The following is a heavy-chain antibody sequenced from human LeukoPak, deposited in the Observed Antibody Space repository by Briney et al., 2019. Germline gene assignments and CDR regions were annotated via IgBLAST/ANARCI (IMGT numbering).Heavy chain of an antibody. Sequence: GGSLRLSCAASGFTFSSYGMHWVRQAPGKGLEWVAFIRYDGSNKYYADSVKGRFTISRDNSKNTLYLQMNSLRAEDTAVYYCARGQTYYDFWSGYYSYYYYYYMDVWGKGTTVTVSS. D-gene: IGHD3-3*01. CDR2: IRYDGSNK. CDR3: ARGQTYYDFWSGYYSYYYYYYMDV. CDR1: GFTFSSYG. V-gene: IGHV3-30*02. J-gene: IGHJ6*03.